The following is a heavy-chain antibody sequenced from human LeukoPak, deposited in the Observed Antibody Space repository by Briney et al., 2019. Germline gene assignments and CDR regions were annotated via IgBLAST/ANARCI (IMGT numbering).Heavy chain of an antibody. CDR1: GFTFSSYW. D-gene: IGHD6-19*01. V-gene: IGHV3-7*01. Sequence: GGSLRLSCAASGFTFSSYWMSWVRQAPGKGLEWVANIKQDGSEKYYVDSVKGRLTISRDNAKNSLYLQMNSLRAEDTAVYYCARGGNSSGWYSYYYMDVWGKGTTVTVSS. CDR2: IKQDGSEK. CDR3: ARGGNSSGWYSYYYMDV. J-gene: IGHJ6*03.